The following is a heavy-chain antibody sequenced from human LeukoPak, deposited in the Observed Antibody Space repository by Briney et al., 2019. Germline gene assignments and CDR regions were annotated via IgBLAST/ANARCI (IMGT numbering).Heavy chain of an antibody. CDR3: TTSVSSKFGELYDY. Sequence: GGSLRLSCAASGFTFSNAWMSWVRQAPGKGLEWVGRIKSKTDGGTTDYAAPVKGRFTISRDDSKNTLYLQMNSLKTEDTAVYYCTTSVSSKFGELYDYWGQRALITVSS. CDR2: IKSKTDGGTT. D-gene: IGHD3-10*02. J-gene: IGHJ4*02. CDR1: GFTFSNAW. V-gene: IGHV3-15*01.